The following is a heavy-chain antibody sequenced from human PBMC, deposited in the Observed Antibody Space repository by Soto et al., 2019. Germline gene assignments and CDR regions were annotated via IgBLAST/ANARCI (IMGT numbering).Heavy chain of an antibody. CDR1: GYTFTGYY. CDR3: ARVGGYTYVQGIDY. J-gene: IGHJ4*02. Sequence: ASVKVSCKASGYTFTGYYMHWVRQAPGQGLEWMGWINPNSGGTNYAQKFQGRVTMTRDTCISTAYMELSRLRSDDTAVYYCARVGGYTYVQGIDYWGQGPLVTASS. CDR2: INPNSGGT. D-gene: IGHD5-18*01. V-gene: IGHV1-2*02.